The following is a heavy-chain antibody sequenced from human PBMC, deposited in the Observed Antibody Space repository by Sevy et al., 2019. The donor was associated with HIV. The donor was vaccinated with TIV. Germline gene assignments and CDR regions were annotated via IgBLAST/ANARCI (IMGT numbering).Heavy chain of an antibody. Sequence: RLSCSASGFSFDNYVMNWFRQAPGKGLEWVGFIRSKLYGGTTEYAASVKGRFTISRDDSKSIAYLQMNSLKTEDSGVYYCSRDRYGSQSYAADHWGQGTLVTVSS. J-gene: IGHJ5*02. CDR3: SRDRYGSQSYAADH. V-gene: IGHV3-49*03. CDR1: GFSFDNYV. D-gene: IGHD3-10*01. CDR2: IRSKLYGGTT.